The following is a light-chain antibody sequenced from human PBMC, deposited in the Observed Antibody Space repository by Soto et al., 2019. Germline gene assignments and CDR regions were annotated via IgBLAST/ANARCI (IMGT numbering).Light chain of an antibody. Sequence: DIVMTQSPLSMPVTPGEPASISCRSSQSLLHSNGYNYLDWYLQKPGQSPQLLIYLGSNRSSGVPKSLSCSGSGEDWRRIITRVEAEDVGVYYCMQPGQSHRTLCGRTEVEIK. CDR2: LGS. CDR1: QSLLHSNGYNY. CDR3: MQPGQSHRT. V-gene: IGKV2-28*01. J-gene: IGKJ4*01.